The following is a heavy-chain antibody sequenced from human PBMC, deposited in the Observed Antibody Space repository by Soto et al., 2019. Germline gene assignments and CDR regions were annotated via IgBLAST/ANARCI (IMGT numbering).Heavy chain of an antibody. V-gene: IGHV1-69*13. CDR1: GGTFSSYA. CDR3: ARAQGELCLPGPFAY. CDR2: IIPIFGTA. J-gene: IGHJ4*02. D-gene: IGHD3-16*01. Sequence: WASVKVSCKASGGTFSSYAISWVRQAPGQGLEWMGGIIPIFGTANYAQKFQGRVTITADESTSTAYMELSSLRSEDTAVYYCARAQGELCLPGPFAYWGQGTLVTVSS.